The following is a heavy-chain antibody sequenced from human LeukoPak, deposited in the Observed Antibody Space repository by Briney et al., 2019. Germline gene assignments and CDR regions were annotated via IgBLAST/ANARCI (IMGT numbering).Heavy chain of an antibody. CDR1: GGSIGGDH. CDR2: ISYTGST. J-gene: IGHJ4*02. D-gene: IGHD6-19*01. Sequence: PSETLSPTCTISGGSIGGDHWSWIRQAPGEGLEWIGYISYTGSTSYNPSLRSRVTISLNTPENQFSLRLTSVTAADTAVYYCARAVTGTSLVDFWGQGTLVAVSS. CDR3: ARAVTGTSLVDF. V-gene: IGHV4-59*08.